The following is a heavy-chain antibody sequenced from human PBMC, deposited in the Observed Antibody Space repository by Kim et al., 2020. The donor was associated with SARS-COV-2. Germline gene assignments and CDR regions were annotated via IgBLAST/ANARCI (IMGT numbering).Heavy chain of an antibody. V-gene: IGHV3-NL1*01. CDR1: GFIFRNFG. J-gene: IGHJ5*01. D-gene: IGHD2-15*01. CDR2: ISDDGATA. CDR3: AKPSYSHVDS. Sequence: GGSLRLSCAASGFIFRNFGLHWVRQAPGKGLEWVSSISDDGATAIYADSVRGRFTISRDYSENKVYLQMDSLSAGDTAVYYCAKPSYSHVDSRGHGTQV.